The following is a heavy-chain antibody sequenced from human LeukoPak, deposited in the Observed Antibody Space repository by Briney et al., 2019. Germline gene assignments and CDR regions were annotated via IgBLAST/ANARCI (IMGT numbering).Heavy chain of an antibody. CDR2: IWYDGSNK. V-gene: IGHV3-33*01. J-gene: IGHJ6*02. Sequence: PGGSLRLSCAASGFTFSSYGMHWVRQAPGKGLEWVAVIWYDGSNKYYADSVKGRFTISRDNSKNTLYLQMNSLRAEDTAVYYCASQTYYYYYGMDVWGQGTTVTVSS. CDR3: ASQTYYYYYGMDV. CDR1: GFTFSSYG.